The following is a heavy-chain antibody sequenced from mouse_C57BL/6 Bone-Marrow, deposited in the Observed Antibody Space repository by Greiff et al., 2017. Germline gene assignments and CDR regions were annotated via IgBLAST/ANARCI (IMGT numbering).Heavy chain of an antibody. CDR2: IDPESGGT. CDR3: TGWGYDFWFAY. CDR1: GYTFTDYE. J-gene: IGHJ3*01. V-gene: IGHV1-15*01. D-gene: IGHD2-2*01. Sequence: QVQLMQSGAELVRPGASVTLSCKASGYTFTDYEMHWVKQTPVHGLEWIGAIDPESGGTAYNQKFKGKAILTADKSSSTAYMELSSLTSEDSAVYYCTGWGYDFWFAYWGQGTLVTVSA.